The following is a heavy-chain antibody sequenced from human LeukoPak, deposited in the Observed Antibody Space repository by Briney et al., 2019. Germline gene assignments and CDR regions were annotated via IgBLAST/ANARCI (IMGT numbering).Heavy chain of an antibody. Sequence: PGGSLRLSCAASGFTFSHAWMSWVRQAPGKGLEWVSAISGSGGSTYYADSVKGRFTISRDNSKNTLYLQMNSLRAEDTAVYYCAKGGSYNWNDPGYYYYYMDVWGKGTTVTVSS. CDR3: AKGGSYNWNDPGYYYYYMDV. CDR1: GFTFSHAW. CDR2: ISGSGGST. D-gene: IGHD1-1*01. J-gene: IGHJ6*03. V-gene: IGHV3-23*01.